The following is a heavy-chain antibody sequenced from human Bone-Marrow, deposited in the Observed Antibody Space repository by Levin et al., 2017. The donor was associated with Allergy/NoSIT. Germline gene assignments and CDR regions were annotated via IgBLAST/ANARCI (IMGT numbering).Heavy chain of an antibody. CDR1: GFTFGDYA. D-gene: IGHD3-22*01. CDR2: IRSKAYGGTT. V-gene: IGHV3-49*03. J-gene: IGHJ4*02. Sequence: GGSLRLSCTASGFTFGDYAMSWFRQAPGKGLEWVGFIRSKAYGGTTEYAASVKGRFTISRDDSKSIAYLQMNSLKTEDTAVYYCTRVSYYYDSSGYYPSVYFDYWGQGTLVTVSS. CDR3: TRVSYYYDSSGYYPSVYFDY.